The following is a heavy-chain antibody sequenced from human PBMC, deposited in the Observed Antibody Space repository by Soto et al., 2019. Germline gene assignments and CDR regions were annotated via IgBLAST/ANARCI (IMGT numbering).Heavy chain of an antibody. CDR2: IKSKTDGGTT. CDR3: TTDVEWLVLWFGELRGWFDP. V-gene: IGHV3-15*01. D-gene: IGHD3-10*01. Sequence: GGSLRLSCAASGFTFSNAWMSWVRQAPGKGLEWVGRIKSKTDGGTTDYAAPVKGRFTISRDDSKNTLYLQMNSLKTEDTAVYYCTTDVEWLVLWFGELRGWFDPWGQGTLVTVSS. J-gene: IGHJ5*02. CDR1: GFTFSNAW.